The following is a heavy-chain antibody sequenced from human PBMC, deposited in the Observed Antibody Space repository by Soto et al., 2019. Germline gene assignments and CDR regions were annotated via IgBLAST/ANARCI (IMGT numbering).Heavy chain of an antibody. D-gene: IGHD2-2*01. V-gene: IGHV5-51*01. CDR3: ARVKGVVPAAIDY. CDR2: IYPGDSDT. Sequence: GGSLRLSCKGSGYSFTSYWIGWVRQMPGKGLEWMGIIYPGDSDTRYSPSFQGQVTISADKSISTAYLQWISRKASDTAMYYCARVKGVVPAAIDYWGQGTLVTVSS. CDR1: GYSFTSYW. J-gene: IGHJ4*02.